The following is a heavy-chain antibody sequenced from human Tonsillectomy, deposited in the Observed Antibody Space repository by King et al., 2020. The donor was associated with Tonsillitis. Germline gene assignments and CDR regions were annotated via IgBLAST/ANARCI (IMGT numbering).Heavy chain of an antibody. J-gene: IGHJ3*02. D-gene: IGHD6-6*01. CDR1: GFTFSTYS. CDR3: ARVLGYGIAARPDGAFDI. CDR2: ISYSSSYI. V-gene: IGHV3-21*01. Sequence: VQLVESGGGLVQPGGSLRLSCAASGFTFSTYSMNWVRQAPGEGLEWVSSISYSSSYIDYSESLKGRFTVSRDNAKNSLYLQMNSLRAEDTAVYYCARVLGYGIAARPDGAFDIWGRGTMVTVSS.